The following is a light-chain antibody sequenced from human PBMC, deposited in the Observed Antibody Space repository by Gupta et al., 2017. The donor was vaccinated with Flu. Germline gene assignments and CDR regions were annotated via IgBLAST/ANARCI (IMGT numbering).Light chain of an antibody. J-gene: IGLJ2*01. CDR2: RNN. CDR1: TLGDKN. CDR3: QAWDSDTVV. Sequence: SYELTQPPSVSVSPGQTVSITCSGDTLGDKNTCWYQQKAGQSPVLVIHRNNKPPSGIPERFVGSTAANTATLSIGRAQAMDEDDYYCQAWDSDTVVFGGGTKLAVL. V-gene: IGLV3-1*01.